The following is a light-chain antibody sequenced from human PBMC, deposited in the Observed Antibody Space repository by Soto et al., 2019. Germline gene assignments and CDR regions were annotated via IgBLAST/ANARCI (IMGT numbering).Light chain of an antibody. CDR2: DVF. Sequence: DIQMTQSPSSLSAFVGDRVTITCQASQHISNRLNWCQQKPGKAPKLLIYDVFNLKTGVPSRFSRSESGRDFTLTITSLQPEDIATDYCQQYDNHPRTFGPGTKVVLK. J-gene: IGKJ3*01. CDR1: QHISNR. CDR3: QQYDNHPRT. V-gene: IGKV1-33*01.